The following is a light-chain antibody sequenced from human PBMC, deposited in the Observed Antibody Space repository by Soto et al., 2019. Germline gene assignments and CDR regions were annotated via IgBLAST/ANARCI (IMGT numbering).Light chain of an antibody. CDR3: QQSYSTPLN. V-gene: IGKV1-39*01. CDR2: GAS. Sequence: DIQMTQSPSSLSASIGDRVTITCRASQSISSYLNWYQQKPGKAPKLLIYGASSLQSGVPSRFSGSGFGTDFPLTISTLQPEDFATYFCQQSYSTPLNFGQGTK. J-gene: IGKJ1*01. CDR1: QSISSY.